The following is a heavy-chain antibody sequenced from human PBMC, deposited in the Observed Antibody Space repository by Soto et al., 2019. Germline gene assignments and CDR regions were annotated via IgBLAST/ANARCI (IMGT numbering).Heavy chain of an antibody. V-gene: IGHV3-74*01. Sequence: EVQLVESGGGLVQPGGSLRLSCAASGFTFSSYWMHWVRQAPGKGLVWVSRINSDGSSTGYADSVMGRFTISRDNAKNTLYLQMNSLRAEDTAVYYCARDQGYWSGGSCYVAGYGGQGTLVTVSS. D-gene: IGHD2-15*01. CDR2: INSDGSST. CDR1: GFTFSSYW. J-gene: IGHJ4*02. CDR3: ARDQGYWSGGSCYVAGY.